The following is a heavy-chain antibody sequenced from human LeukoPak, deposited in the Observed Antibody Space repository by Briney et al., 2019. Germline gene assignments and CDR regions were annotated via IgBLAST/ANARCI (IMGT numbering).Heavy chain of an antibody. CDR1: GYSFTSYW. CDR3: ATPYRYCSSTSCYEAFDI. CDR2: IYPGDSDT. D-gene: IGHD2-2*01. V-gene: IGHV5-51*01. J-gene: IGHJ3*02. Sequence: GESLKISCKGSGYSFTSYWIGWVRQMPGKGLEWMGIIYPGDSDTRYSPSFQGQVTISADKSISTAYLQWSSLKASDTAMYYFATPYRYCSSTSCYEAFDIWGQGTMVTVSS.